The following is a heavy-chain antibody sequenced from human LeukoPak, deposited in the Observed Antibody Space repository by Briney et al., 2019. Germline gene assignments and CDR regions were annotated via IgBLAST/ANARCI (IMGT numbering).Heavy chain of an antibody. J-gene: IGHJ2*01. D-gene: IGHD5-18*01. Sequence: PGGSLRLSCAASGFTFSTYSMNWVRQAPGKGLEWISYISSTSSNIYYAESVKGRFTSSRDNAKNTLYLQMGSLRAEDMAVYYCARRWPARDTVMVSTMIKWYFDLWGRGTLVTVSS. CDR2: ISSTSSNI. CDR3: ARRWPARDTVMVSTMIKWYFDL. CDR1: GFTFSTYS. V-gene: IGHV3-48*01.